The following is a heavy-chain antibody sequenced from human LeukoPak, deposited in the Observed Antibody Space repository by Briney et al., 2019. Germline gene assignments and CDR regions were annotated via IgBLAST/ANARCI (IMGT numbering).Heavy chain of an antibody. CDR2: ISPDSNYK. D-gene: IGHD5-12*01. CDR3: VRGGYRGFDYEY. V-gene: IGHV3-21*01. J-gene: IGHJ4*02. CDR1: GLPFGTYG. Sequence: GGPLGLSCEALGLPFGTYGLNWLGLAPGRGLGGVSSISPDSNYKYYVDSVKGRFTISRDNAKSSLYLQMNSLRAEDTAVYYCVRGGYRGFDYEYWGQGTLVTVSS.